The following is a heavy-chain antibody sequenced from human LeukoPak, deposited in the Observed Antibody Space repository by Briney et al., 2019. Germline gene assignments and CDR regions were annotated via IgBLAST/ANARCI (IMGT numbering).Heavy chain of an antibody. D-gene: IGHD3-10*01. CDR3: VRATANGSGRAYDH. J-gene: IGHJ4*02. V-gene: IGHV4-34*01. CDR2: IHHSGDT. CDR1: GESMIGPY. Sequence: TPSETLSLTCAVYGESMIGPYWTWIRQPPGKRLEWLGEIHHSGDTNSNPSLKNRVTMSIDMSKNQFSLKVKSVTAADTAVYYCVRATANGSGRAYDHWAQGNLVPVSS.